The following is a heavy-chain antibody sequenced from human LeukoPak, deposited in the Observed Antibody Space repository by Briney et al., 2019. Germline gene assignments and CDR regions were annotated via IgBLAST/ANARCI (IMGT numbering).Heavy chain of an antibody. Sequence: ASVKVSCKASGYTFTGYYMHWVRQAPGQGLGWMGWINPNSGGTNYAQKFQGRVTMTRDTSISTAYMELSRLRSNDTAVYYCARGAYDSSGYHLRYYYYYLDVWGKGTTVAVSS. J-gene: IGHJ6*03. V-gene: IGHV1-2*02. CDR1: GYTFTGYY. D-gene: IGHD3-22*01. CDR2: INPNSGGT. CDR3: ARGAYDSSGYHLRYYYYYLDV.